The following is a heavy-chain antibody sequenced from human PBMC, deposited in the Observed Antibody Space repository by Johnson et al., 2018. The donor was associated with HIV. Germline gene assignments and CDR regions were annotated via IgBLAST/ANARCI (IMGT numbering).Heavy chain of an antibody. D-gene: IGHD1-26*01. CDR1: GFTFSTYA. V-gene: IGHV3-23*04. CDR2: LTPSGGGT. CDR3: ARLGVGATWHAFDI. J-gene: IGHJ3*02. Sequence: VQLVESGGGVVRPGGSLRLSCAASGFTFSTYAMSWVRQAPGKGPEWVSALTPSGGGTYYADSVQGRFTISRDNSKTTLYLQMNSLRAEDTAVYYCARLGVGATWHAFDIWGQGTMVTVTS.